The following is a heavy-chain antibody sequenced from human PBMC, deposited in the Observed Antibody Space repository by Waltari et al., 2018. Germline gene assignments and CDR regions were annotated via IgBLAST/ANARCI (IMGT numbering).Heavy chain of an antibody. D-gene: IGHD3-16*01. V-gene: IGHV3-49*04. CDR2: IRSKAYGGTT. CDR1: GFTFGDYA. CDR3: VQEGVDY. J-gene: IGHJ4*02. Sequence: EVQLVESGGGLVQPGRSLRLSCTASGFTFGDYAMSWVRQAPGKGLEWVGFIRSKAYGGTTEYAASVKGRFTISRDDSKSIAYLQMNSLKTEDTAVYYCVQEGVDYWGQGTLVTVSS.